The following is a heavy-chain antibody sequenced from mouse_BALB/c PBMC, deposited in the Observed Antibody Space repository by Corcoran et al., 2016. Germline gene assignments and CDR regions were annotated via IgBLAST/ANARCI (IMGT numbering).Heavy chain of an antibody. V-gene: IGHV14-3*02. Sequence: EVQLQQSVAELVKPGASVKLSCTASGFNIKDTYMHWVKQRPEQGLEWIGRIDPANGNTKYDPKFQGKATITADTSSNTAYLQLSSLTFEDTAVYYCANWDWYFDVWGAGTTVTVSS. CDR3: ANWDWYFDV. CDR2: IDPANGNT. J-gene: IGHJ1*01. CDR1: GFNIKDTY. D-gene: IGHD4-1*01.